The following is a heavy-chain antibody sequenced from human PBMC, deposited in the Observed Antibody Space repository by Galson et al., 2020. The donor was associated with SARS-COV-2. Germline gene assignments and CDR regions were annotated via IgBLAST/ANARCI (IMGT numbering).Heavy chain of an antibody. V-gene: IGHV3-15*01. D-gene: IGHD2-2*01. Sequence: TGGSLRLSCTVSGVIFSNVWMSWVRQAPGKGLEWVARIKSKTGGGTTDYAAPVKGRFTISREDSKNTLYLQMNSLKTEDTAVYYCTKDRIVFVPGVLGIGWCFSYYGMGVWGQGTTVTVSS. CDR3: TKDRIVFVPGVLGIGWCFSYYGMGV. CDR2: IKSKTGGGTT. J-gene: IGHJ6*02. CDR1: GVIFSNVW.